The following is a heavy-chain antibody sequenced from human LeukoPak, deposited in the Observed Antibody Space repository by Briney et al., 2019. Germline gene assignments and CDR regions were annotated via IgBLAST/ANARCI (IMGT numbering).Heavy chain of an antibody. CDR3: ARGRPWLVLRGGGQYFQH. J-gene: IGHJ1*01. CDR1: GYTFTGYY. V-gene: IGHV1-2*02. CDR2: INPNSGGT. Sequence: GASVKVSCKASGYTFTGYYMHWVRQAPGQGLEWMGWINPNSGGTNYAQKFQGRVTMTRDTSISTAYMELSRPRSDDTAVYYCARGRPWLVLRGGGQYFQHWGQGTLVTVSS. D-gene: IGHD6-19*01.